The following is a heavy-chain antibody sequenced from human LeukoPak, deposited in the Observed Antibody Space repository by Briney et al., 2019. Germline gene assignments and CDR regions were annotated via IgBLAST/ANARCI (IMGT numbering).Heavy chain of an antibody. CDR2: ISSTGRTI. CDR1: GFTFSSYE. D-gene: IGHD4-17*01. V-gene: IGHV3-48*03. CDR3: AREMYGDYGFDY. J-gene: IGHJ4*02. Sequence: GGSLRLSCAASGFTFSSYEMNRVRQAPGKGLEWVSFISSTGRTIYYADSVKGRFTISRDNAKNSLSLQMNSLRAEDTAVYFCAREMYGDYGFDYWGQGTLVTVSS.